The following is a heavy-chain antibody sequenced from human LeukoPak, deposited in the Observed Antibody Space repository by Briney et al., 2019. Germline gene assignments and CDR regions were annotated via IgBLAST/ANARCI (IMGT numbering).Heavy chain of an antibody. J-gene: IGHJ4*02. V-gene: IGHV3-48*01. D-gene: IGHD3-22*01. CDR2: ISSSSSTI. Sequence: GGSLRLSCAASGFNFSTYSMNWVRQAPGKGLEWVSYISSSSSTIYYADSVKGRFTISRDNAKNSLYLQMNSLRAEDTAVYYCARGSYYYDSSGCSDYWGQGTLVTVSS. CDR3: ARGSYYYDSSGCSDY. CDR1: GFNFSTYS.